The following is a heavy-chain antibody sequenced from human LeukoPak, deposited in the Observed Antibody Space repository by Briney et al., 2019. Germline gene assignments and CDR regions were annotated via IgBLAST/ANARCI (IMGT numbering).Heavy chain of an antibody. J-gene: IGHJ4*02. CDR3: ARDFAYGDFEDNDY. Sequence: SVKVSCKASVGTFSSYAISWVRQAPGQGLEWMGRIIPMFGTANYAQKFQGRVTITTDESTSTAYMELSSLRSEDTAVYYCARDFAYGDFEDNDYWGQGTLVTVSS. CDR2: IIPMFGTA. V-gene: IGHV1-69*05. CDR1: VGTFSSYA. D-gene: IGHD4-17*01.